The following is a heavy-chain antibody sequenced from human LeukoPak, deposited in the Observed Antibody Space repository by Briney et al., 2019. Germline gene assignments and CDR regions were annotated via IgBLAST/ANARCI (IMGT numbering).Heavy chain of an antibody. D-gene: IGHD3-10*01. Sequence: GASVKVACKASGYTYTSYYMHWVRQAPGQGLEWMGIINHSGGTRTYAQKFQGRVIMTSDTSTSSINMELSSMRSEDTAVYYCARALAPYGSGSYAFDYWGQGTLVTVSS. V-gene: IGHV1-46*01. CDR2: INHSGGTR. CDR1: GYTYTSYY. CDR3: ARALAPYGSGSYAFDY. J-gene: IGHJ4*02.